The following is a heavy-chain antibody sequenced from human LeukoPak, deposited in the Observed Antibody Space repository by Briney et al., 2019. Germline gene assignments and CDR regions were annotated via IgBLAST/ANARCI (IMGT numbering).Heavy chain of an antibody. CDR1: GFTFSSYG. V-gene: IGHV3-30*02. Sequence: GGSLRLSCAASGFTFSSYGMHWVRQAPGKGLEWVAFIRYDGSNKYYADSVKGRFTISRDNSKNTLYLQMNSLRAEDTAVYYCAKDSGCSSTSCYRYYYYYYTDVWGKGTTVTVSS. J-gene: IGHJ6*03. D-gene: IGHD2-2*01. CDR2: IRYDGSNK. CDR3: AKDSGCSSTSCYRYYYYYYTDV.